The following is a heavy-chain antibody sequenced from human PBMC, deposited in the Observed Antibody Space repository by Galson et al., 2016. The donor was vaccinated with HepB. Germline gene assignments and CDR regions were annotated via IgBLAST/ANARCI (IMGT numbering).Heavy chain of an antibody. J-gene: IGHJ3*02. Sequence: CAISGDSVSSNTTTWNWIGQSPSRGLEWLGRTYYRSRWYNDYAVSVKSRMTINPDTSKNQFSLQLNSVTPGDTAVYYCARRVATVAGTDAFDIWGQGTMVTVSS. CDR1: GDSVSSNTTT. V-gene: IGHV6-1*01. CDR2: TYYRSRWYN. CDR3: ARRVATVAGTDAFDI. D-gene: IGHD6-19*01.